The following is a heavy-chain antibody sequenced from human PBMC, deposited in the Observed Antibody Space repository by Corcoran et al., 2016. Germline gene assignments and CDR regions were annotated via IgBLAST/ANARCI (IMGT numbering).Heavy chain of an antibody. J-gene: IGHJ4*02. Sequence: QVQLVQSGAEVKKPGSSVKVSCKASGGTFSSYAISWVRQAPGQGLEWMGGIIPIFGTANYAQKFQGRVTITADESTSTAYMELSSLRSEDTAVYYCARDRQLHPNYLFDYWGQGTLVTVSS. V-gene: IGHV1-69*01. CDR1: GGTFSSYA. CDR3: ARDRQLHPNYLFDY. D-gene: IGHD1-26*01. CDR2: IIPIFGTA.